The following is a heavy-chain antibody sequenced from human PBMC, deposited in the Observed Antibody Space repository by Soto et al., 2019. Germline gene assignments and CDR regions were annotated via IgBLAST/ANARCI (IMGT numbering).Heavy chain of an antibody. D-gene: IGHD3-10*01. Sequence: QVQPQESDPGLVKPSETLSLTCTVSGGSVSSGTYYWTWIRQPPGKGLEWIGYLYGTGSTNYDPSLRSRVTISVDTSKNQFSLKLSSVTAADTAVYYCARAYYYGPGRGRSMDVWGQGTTVTV. CDR2: LYGTGST. CDR1: GGSVSSGTYY. V-gene: IGHV4-61*01. J-gene: IGHJ6*02. CDR3: ARAYYYGPGRGRSMDV.